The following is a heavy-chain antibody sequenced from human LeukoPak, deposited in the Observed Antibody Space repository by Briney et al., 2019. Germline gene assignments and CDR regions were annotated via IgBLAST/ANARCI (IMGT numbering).Heavy chain of an antibody. V-gene: IGHV3-23*01. CDR1: GSTFSSYA. CDR2: ISDSGGST. CDR3: AKVSYCRGGSCHWYSPCDY. Sequence: QPGRPLSLSGAASGSTFSSYAMSGVRQAPGKGLEWVSSISDSGGSTYYPASVKSRFTISRDNSKNTLYLQMNSLSAEDTAVYYCAKVSYCRGGSCHWYSPCDYWGRGTLVTVSS. D-gene: IGHD2-15*01. J-gene: IGHJ4*02.